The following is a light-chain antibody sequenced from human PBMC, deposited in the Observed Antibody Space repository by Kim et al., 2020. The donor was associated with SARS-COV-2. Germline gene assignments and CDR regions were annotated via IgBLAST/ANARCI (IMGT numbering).Light chain of an antibody. CDR3: SSYAGTNTVI. CDR1: TSDVGAYNY. J-gene: IGLJ2*01. CDR2: ELT. Sequence: GQSVAISCTGTTSDVGAYNYVSWYQQHPGKAPKLTLYELTKRPSGVPDRFSGSKSGNTASLTVSGLQAEDEAHYYCSSYAGTNTVIFGGGTQLTVL. V-gene: IGLV2-8*01.